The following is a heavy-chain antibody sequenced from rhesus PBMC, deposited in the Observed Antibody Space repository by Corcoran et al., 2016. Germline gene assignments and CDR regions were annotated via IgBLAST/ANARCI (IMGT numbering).Heavy chain of an antibody. D-gene: IGHD4-23*01. CDR1: GGSLSGYY. CDR3: ARNGEGYSNKGTV. CDR2: IVDRSWRL. J-gene: IGHJ5-2*02. Sequence: QVQLQESGPGLVKPSETLSLTCAVSGGSLSGYYWHWTRQPPGKGLKWIGYIVDRSWRLYYNPSLKSRSPSTTDASKNHFCRRLSAVAAAGTGVCYCARNGEGYSNKGTVRGRRVLVTGSS. V-gene: IGHV4-165*02.